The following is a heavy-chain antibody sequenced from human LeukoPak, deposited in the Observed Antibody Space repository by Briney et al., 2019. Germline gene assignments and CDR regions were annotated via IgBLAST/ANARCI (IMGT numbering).Heavy chain of an antibody. J-gene: IGHJ4*02. Sequence: GGSLRLSCAVSGFTFSKYAMSWVRQAPGKGLEWVSAISGSDGNTFYADSVKGRFTISRDNSKNTLSLQMNSLRAEDTAVYYCTRAGQWTYGFQDYWGQGALVTVSS. CDR2: ISGSDGNT. CDR3: TRAGQWTYGFQDY. V-gene: IGHV3-23*01. D-gene: IGHD3-10*01. CDR1: GFTFSKYA.